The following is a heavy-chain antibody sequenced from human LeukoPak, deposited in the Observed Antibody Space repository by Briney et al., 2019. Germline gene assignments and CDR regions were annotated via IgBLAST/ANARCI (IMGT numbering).Heavy chain of an antibody. CDR2: ISSSSSYI. Sequence: GGSLRLSCAASGFTFSSYSMNWVRQAPGKGLEWVSSISSSSSYIYYADSVKGRFTISRDNAKNSLYLQMNSLRAEDTAVYYCAKGGIAVAGTSYYYYMDVWGKGTTVTISS. V-gene: IGHV3-21*04. CDR3: AKGGIAVAGTSYYYYMDV. D-gene: IGHD6-19*01. J-gene: IGHJ6*03. CDR1: GFTFSSYS.